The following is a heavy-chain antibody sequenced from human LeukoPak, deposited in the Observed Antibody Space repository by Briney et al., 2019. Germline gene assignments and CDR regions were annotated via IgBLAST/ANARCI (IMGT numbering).Heavy chain of an antibody. V-gene: IGHV1-69*13. D-gene: IGHD3-3*01. Sequence: SVKVSCKASGGTFSSYAISWVRQAPGQGLEWMGGIIPIFGTANYAQKFQGRVTITADESTSTAYMELSSLRSEDTAVYYCAREGGRVTKRSGYFDYWGQGTLVTVSS. CDR3: AREGGRVTKRSGYFDY. CDR1: GGTFSSYA. CDR2: IIPIFGTA. J-gene: IGHJ4*02.